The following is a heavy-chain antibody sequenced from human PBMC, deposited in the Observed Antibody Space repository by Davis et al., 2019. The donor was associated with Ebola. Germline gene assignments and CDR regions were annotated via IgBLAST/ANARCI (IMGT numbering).Heavy chain of an antibody. CDR2: IYYSGNT. J-gene: IGHJ6*02. CDR3: AREYYGMDV. CDR1: GGSISSYY. V-gene: IGHV4-59*01. Sequence: SETLSLTCTVSGGSISSYYWSWIRQPPGKGLEWIGYIYYSGNTIYNPALKSRITISVDTSKNQFSLKLSSVTAADTAIYYCAREYYGMDVWGQGTSVTVSS.